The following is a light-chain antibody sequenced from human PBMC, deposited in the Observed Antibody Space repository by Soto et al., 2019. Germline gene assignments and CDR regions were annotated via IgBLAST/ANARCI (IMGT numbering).Light chain of an antibody. CDR2: AGS. V-gene: IGKV1-39*01. Sequence: DIELTKSPSSMYESVGARVKITWRASQGVSSYLAWYQQKPGKAPNLLIYAGSNLQSGVPSRFSGSGSGTEFTLTISSLLPEDSATYYCQQSYSPPLTFGGGTKVDI. CDR3: QQSYSPPLT. J-gene: IGKJ4*01. CDR1: QGVSSY.